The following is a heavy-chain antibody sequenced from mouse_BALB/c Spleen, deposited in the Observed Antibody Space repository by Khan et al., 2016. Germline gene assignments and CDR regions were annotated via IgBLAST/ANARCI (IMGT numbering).Heavy chain of an antibody. CDR3: ARYYRAAMDY. J-gene: IGHJ4*01. D-gene: IGHD2-14*01. CDR2: IYPGDGDT. CDR1: GYAFSSYW. Sequence: QVQLQQSGAELVRPGSSVKISCKASGYAFSSYWMNWVKQRPGQGLEWIGQIYPGDGDTNYNGKFKGKATLTADKSSSTAYMQLSSLTSEDSAVYFCARYYRAAMDYWGQGTSVTVSS. V-gene: IGHV1-80*01.